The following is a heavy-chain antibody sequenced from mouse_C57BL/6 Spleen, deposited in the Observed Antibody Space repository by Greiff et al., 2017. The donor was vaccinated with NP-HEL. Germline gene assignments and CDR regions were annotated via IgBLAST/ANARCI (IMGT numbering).Heavy chain of an antibody. CDR3: ARKSGLLYSNGGY. J-gene: IGHJ2*01. D-gene: IGHD2-5*01. V-gene: IGHV1-59*01. Sequence: QVQLQQPGAELVRPGTSVKLSCKASGYTFTSYWMHWVKQRPGQGLEWIGVIDPSDSYTNYNQKFKGKATLTVDTSSSTAYMQLSSLTSEDSAVYYCARKSGLLYSNGGYWGQGTTLTVSS. CDR2: IDPSDSYT. CDR1: GYTFTSYW.